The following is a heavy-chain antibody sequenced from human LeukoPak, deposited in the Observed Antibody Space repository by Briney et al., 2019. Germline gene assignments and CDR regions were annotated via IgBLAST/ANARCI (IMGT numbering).Heavy chain of an antibody. D-gene: IGHD3-10*01. CDR3: ASDAMVSYGSGSYYNSLDY. J-gene: IGHJ4*02. CDR2: ISSSGSTI. CDR1: GFTFSSYE. Sequence: PGGSLRLSCAASGFTFSSYEMNWVRQAPGKGLEWVSYISSSGSTIYYADSVKGRFTISRDNAKNSLYLQMNSLRAEDTAVYYCASDAMVSYGSGSYYNSLDYWGQGTLVTVSS. V-gene: IGHV3-48*03.